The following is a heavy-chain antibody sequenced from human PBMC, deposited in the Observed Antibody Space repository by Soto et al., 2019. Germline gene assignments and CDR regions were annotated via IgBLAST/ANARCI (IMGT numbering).Heavy chain of an antibody. CDR1: GYTFTGYY. D-gene: IGHD6-13*01. CDR3: ARGASSSWYSPLDY. V-gene: IGHV1-2*04. J-gene: IGHJ4*02. CDR2: INPNSGGT. Sequence: GASVKVSCKASGYTFTGYYMHWVRQAPGQGLEWMGWINPNSGGTNYAQKFQGWVTMTRDTSISTAYMELSRLRSDDTAVYYCARGASSSWYSPLDYWSQGTLVTVSS.